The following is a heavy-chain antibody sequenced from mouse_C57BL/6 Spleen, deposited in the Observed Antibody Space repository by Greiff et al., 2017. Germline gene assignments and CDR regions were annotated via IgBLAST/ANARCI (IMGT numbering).Heavy chain of an antibody. CDR1: GYTFTSYW. CDR3: ARGYGSSPPCDFDV. V-gene: IGHV1-69*01. CDR2: IDPSDSYT. J-gene: IGHJ1*03. D-gene: IGHD1-1*01. Sequence: QVQLQQSGAELVMPGASVKLSCKASGYTFTSYWMHWVKQRPGQGLEWIGEIDPSDSYTNYNQKFKGKSTLTVDKSSSTAYMPLSSLTSEDSAVYYCARGYGSSPPCDFDVWGTGTTVTVSS.